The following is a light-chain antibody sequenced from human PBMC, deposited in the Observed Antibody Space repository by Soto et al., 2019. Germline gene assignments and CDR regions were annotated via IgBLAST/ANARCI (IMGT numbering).Light chain of an antibody. CDR3: QQFYTAPFP. J-gene: IGKJ3*01. CDR1: QSVLYSSHNKNF. CDR2: WAS. Sequence: DIVMTQSPDSLAVSLGERATINCKSSQSVLYSSHNKNFLAWYQQKPGQPPKLLIYWASTRESGVPDRFSGSGSGTDFTLTISSLQAEDVAVYYCQQFYTAPFPFGPGTKVDIK. V-gene: IGKV4-1*01.